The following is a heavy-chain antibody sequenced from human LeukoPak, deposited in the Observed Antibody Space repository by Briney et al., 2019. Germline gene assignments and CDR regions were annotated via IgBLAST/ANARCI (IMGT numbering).Heavy chain of an antibody. CDR2: MNPNSGGT. Sequence: ASVKVSCKASGYTFTSYDINWVRQATGQGLEWMGWMNPNSGGTNYALKFQGRVTMTRDTSISTAYMELSRLRSDDTAVYYCARGKLYCSSTSCDYWGQGTPVTVSS. V-gene: IGHV1-2*02. J-gene: IGHJ4*02. CDR1: GYTFTSYD. CDR3: ARGKLYCSSTSCDY. D-gene: IGHD2-2*01.